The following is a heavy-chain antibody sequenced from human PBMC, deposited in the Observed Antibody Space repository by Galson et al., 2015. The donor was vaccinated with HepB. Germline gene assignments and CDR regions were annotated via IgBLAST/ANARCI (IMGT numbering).Heavy chain of an antibody. CDR2: IYHSGST. CDR1: GGSISSSNR. J-gene: IGHJ6*02. D-gene: IGHD3-3*01. V-gene: IGHV4-4*02. CDR3: AREYDFWSGYYGKDYYYGMDV. Sequence: SETLSLTCAVSGGSISSSNRWSWVRQPPGKGLEWIGEIYHSGSTNYNPPLKRRVTISVDKSKNQFSLKLTSVTAADTAVYYCAREYDFWSGYYGKDYYYGMDVWGQATTVTVSS.